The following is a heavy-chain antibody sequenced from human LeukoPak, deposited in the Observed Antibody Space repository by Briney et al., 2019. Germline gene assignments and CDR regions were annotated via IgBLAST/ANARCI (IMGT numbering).Heavy chain of an antibody. CDR3: ARAAYYYDSSGPWYFDY. Sequence: ASVKVSCKASGYTFTGYYMHWVRQAPGQGLEWMGWINPNSGGTNYAQKFQGRVTMTRDTSISTAYMELGRLRSDDTAVYYCARAAYYYDSSGPWYFDYWGQGTLVTVSS. D-gene: IGHD3-22*01. CDR2: INPNSGGT. CDR1: GYTFTGYY. J-gene: IGHJ4*02. V-gene: IGHV1-2*02.